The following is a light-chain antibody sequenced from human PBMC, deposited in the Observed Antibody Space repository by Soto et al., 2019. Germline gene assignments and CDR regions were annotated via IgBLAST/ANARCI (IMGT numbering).Light chain of an antibody. J-gene: IGLJ1*01. CDR1: SSDVGGYNY. V-gene: IGLV2-14*01. CDR3: SSYTSSSTPYV. CDR2: DVS. Sequence: QSALTQPASVSGSPGQSITISCTGTSSDVGGYNYVSWYQQHPGKAPKLMIDDVSNRPSGVSNRFSGSKSGNTASLTISGLQAEDEADYYCSSYTSSSTPYVFGTGTNLTVL.